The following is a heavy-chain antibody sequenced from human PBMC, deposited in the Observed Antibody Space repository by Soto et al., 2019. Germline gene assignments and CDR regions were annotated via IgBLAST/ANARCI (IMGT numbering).Heavy chain of an antibody. Sequence: QVQLVQSGAGVKKPGSSVKVSCTASGGTFSSYAISWVRQAPGQGHEWMGGIIPIFGTANYAQKFQGRVTITADESTSTAYMELSSLRSEDTAVYYCARDPYYYDSSGYYHFDYWGQGTLVTVSS. CDR1: GGTFSSYA. V-gene: IGHV1-69*01. CDR3: ARDPYYYDSSGYYHFDY. CDR2: IIPIFGTA. D-gene: IGHD3-22*01. J-gene: IGHJ4*02.